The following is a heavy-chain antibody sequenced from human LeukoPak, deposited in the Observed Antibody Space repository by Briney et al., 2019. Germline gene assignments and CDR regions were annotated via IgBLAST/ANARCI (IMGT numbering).Heavy chain of an antibody. CDR1: GGTFSSYA. D-gene: IGHD5-18*01. V-gene: IGHV1-69*13. CDR2: IIPIFGTA. J-gene: IGHJ6*03. CDR3: ARLVDTAMVTRSSDYMDV. Sequence: ASVKVSCKASGGTFSSYAISWVRQAPGQGLEWMGGIIPIFGTANYAQKFQGRVTITADESTSTAYMELSSLRSEDTAVYYCARLVDTAMVTRSSDYMDVWGKGTMVTISS.